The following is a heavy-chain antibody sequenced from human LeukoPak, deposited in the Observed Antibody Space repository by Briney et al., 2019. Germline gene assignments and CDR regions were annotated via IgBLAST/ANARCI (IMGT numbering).Heavy chain of an antibody. Sequence: SQTLSLTCTVSGGSISSGDYYWSWIRQPPGKGLEWIGYIYYSGSTYYNPSLKSRVTISVDTSKNQFSLKLSSVTAADTAVYYCATCGSGSYYYFDYWGQGTLVSVSS. V-gene: IGHV4-30-4*01. J-gene: IGHJ4*02. CDR3: ATCGSGSYYYFDY. CDR2: IYYSGST. CDR1: GGSISSGDYY. D-gene: IGHD3-10*01.